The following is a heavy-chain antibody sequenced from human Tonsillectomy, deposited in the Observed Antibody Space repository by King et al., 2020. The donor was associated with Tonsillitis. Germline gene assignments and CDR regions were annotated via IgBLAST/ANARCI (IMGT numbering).Heavy chain of an antibody. CDR3: AKALMTTVTSLNSAAIDH. CDR1: GFTFSNYA. CDR2: VSGSGGST. J-gene: IGHJ4*02. Sequence: DVQLVESGGGSVQPGGSLRLSCAASGFTFSNYAMNWVRQAPGKGLEWVSGVSGSGGSTYYADSVKGRFTVSRDNSKNTLFLQMNSPRAEDTAVYYCAKALMTTVTSLNSAAIDHWGQGTLVTVSS. V-gene: IGHV3-23*04. D-gene: IGHD4-11*01.